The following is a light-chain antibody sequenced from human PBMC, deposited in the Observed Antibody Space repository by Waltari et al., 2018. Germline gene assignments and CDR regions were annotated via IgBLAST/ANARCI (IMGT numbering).Light chain of an antibody. CDR3: SSFTSSSSWV. V-gene: IGLV2-14*03. CDR2: DVT. CDR1: SSDIGRYNY. Sequence: QSALTQPASVSGSPGQSITISCTGTSSDIGRYNYVSWFQQRPGKAPKLMIYDVTKRPSGLSKRVSCSKSGNTASLTISGLQTEDEADYYCSSFTSSSSWVFGGGTRLTVL. J-gene: IGLJ3*02.